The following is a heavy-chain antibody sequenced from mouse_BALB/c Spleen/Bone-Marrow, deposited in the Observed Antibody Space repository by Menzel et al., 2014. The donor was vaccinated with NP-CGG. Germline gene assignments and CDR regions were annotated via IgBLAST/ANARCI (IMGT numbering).Heavy chain of an antibody. D-gene: IGHD2-3*01. CDR3: TRDGVGGAMDY. CDR1: GYTFTSTW. V-gene: IGHV1S130*01. J-gene: IGHJ4*01. Sequence: VKLMESGSVLVRPGDSVKLSCKASGYTFTSTWIHWAKQRPGQGLEWIGEIHPNSGNTKYNEELKGKATLTADTSSSTAYVDLSSLTSEDSAVYYWTRDGVGGAMDYWGQGTSVTVSS. CDR2: IHPNSGNT.